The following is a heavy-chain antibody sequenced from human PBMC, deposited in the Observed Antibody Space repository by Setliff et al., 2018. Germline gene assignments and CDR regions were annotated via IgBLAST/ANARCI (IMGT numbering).Heavy chain of an antibody. CDR3: AKDLRGYDYGGFDY. J-gene: IGHJ4*02. V-gene: IGHV3-49*04. CDR1: GFTFGDYA. Sequence: GGSLRLSCTASGFTFGDYAMSWVCQAPGKGLEWVGFIRSKAYGGTTEYAASVKGRFTISRDDSKSIAYLQMNSLKTEDTAVYYCAKDLRGYDYGGFDYWGQGTLVTVSS. D-gene: IGHD5-12*01. CDR2: IRSKAYGGTT.